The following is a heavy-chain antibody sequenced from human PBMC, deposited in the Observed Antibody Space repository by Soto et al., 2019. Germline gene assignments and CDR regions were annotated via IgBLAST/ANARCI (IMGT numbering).Heavy chain of an antibody. V-gene: IGHV3-30-3*01. Sequence: QVQLVESGGGVVQPGRSLRLSCAASGFTFSNYAMHWVRQAPGKGLEWVAVISYDGSNKYYADSVKGRFTISRDNSKNSLYLQMNSLRAEDTAMYYCARPDLECGRYPDYWGQGTLVTVSS. CDR2: ISYDGSNK. J-gene: IGHJ4*02. CDR3: ARPDLECGRYPDY. CDR1: GFTFSNYA. D-gene: IGHD1-26*01.